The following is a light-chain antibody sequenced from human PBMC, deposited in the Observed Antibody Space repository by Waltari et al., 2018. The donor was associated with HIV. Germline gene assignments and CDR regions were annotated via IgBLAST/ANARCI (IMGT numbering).Light chain of an antibody. CDR1: STHIGSNI. CDR3: AAWDDSLNGM. J-gene: IGLJ3*02. V-gene: IGLV1-44*01. Sequence: HSVLTQPPSVSGTPGQNVTISHSGSSTHIGSNIVHWYQPVPEPAPKILIYSKHQRPSGVPDRFSGSNSGTSASLAISGLQSADEADYYCAAWDDSLNGMFGGGTKLTV. CDR2: SKH.